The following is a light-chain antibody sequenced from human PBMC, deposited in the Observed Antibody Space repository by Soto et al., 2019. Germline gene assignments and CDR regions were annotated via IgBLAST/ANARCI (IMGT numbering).Light chain of an antibody. V-gene: IGKV4-1*01. CDR2: WAS. Sequence: DIVMTQSPDSLAVSLGERATINCKSSQSVLYSSNNKNFLAWYQQRPGQPPMLLISWASTRESGVPDRFSGGGAGTDFTLTISSLQAEDVAFYYCQQYYATPYTFGQGTKLEI. CDR1: QSVLYSSNNKNF. CDR3: QQYYATPYT. J-gene: IGKJ2*01.